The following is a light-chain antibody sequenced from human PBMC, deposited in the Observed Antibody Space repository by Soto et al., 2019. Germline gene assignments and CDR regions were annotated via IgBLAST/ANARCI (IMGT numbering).Light chain of an antibody. CDR3: QQYNGYSRT. Sequence: DIHMTQSPSTLSSSLGDRVTITFLASQSIGDSLAWYQQKPGKAPYLLISDVSSLERGVPSRFSGSGSGTEFTLTISSMQPDDFATFYCQQYNGYSRTFGQGTKVDIK. V-gene: IGKV1-5*01. J-gene: IGKJ1*01. CDR2: DVS. CDR1: QSIGDS.